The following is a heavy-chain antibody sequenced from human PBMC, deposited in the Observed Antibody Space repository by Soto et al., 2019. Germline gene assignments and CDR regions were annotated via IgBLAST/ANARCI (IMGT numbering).Heavy chain of an antibody. V-gene: IGHV3-9*01. CDR3: AKTHCSGGSCYWGAFDI. CDR1: GFTFDDYA. CDR2: ISWNSGSI. D-gene: IGHD2-15*01. Sequence: EVQLVESGGGLVQPGRSLRLSCAASGFTFDDYAMHWVRQAPGKGLEWVSGISWNSGSIGYADSVKGRFTISRDNAKNSLYLQMNSLRAEDKALYYCAKTHCSGGSCYWGAFDIWGQGTMVTVSS. J-gene: IGHJ3*02.